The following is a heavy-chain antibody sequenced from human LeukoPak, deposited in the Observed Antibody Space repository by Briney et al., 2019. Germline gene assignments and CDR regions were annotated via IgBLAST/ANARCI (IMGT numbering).Heavy chain of an antibody. CDR1: GFTFSSYA. CDR3: AKDSSSSLYYYYGMDV. Sequence: GGSLRLSCAASGFTFSSYAMSWVRQAPGKGLECVSAISGSGGSTYYADSVKGRFTISRDNSKNTLYLQMNSLRAEDTAVYYCAKDSSSSLYYYYGMDVWGQGTTVTVSS. V-gene: IGHV3-23*01. J-gene: IGHJ6*02. CDR2: ISGSGGST. D-gene: IGHD6-6*01.